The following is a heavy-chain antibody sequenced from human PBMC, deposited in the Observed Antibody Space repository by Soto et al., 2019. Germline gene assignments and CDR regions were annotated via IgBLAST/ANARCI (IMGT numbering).Heavy chain of an antibody. CDR2: ISYDGSRE. J-gene: IGHJ4*02. D-gene: IGHD6-19*01. CDR1: GFTFSSYA. Sequence: QVQVVESGGGVVQPGRSLRLSCAASGFTFSSYAMHWVRQAPGKGLDWVALISYDGSREYYADSVKGRFTISRDNSENTVSLQMTSLRDEDSAVYDCVRVLGRWGSAVGDYWGQGTLVTVSS. V-gene: IGHV3-30*04. CDR3: VRVLGRWGSAVGDY.